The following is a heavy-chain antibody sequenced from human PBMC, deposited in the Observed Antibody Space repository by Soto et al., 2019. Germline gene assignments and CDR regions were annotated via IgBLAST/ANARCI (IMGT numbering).Heavy chain of an antibody. D-gene: IGHD3-16*01. CDR1: GYTFTNYD. CDR2: MNPDSGNT. CDR3: ARGRFRRTWFDP. Sequence: QVQLVQSGAEVKKPGASVKVSCKASGYTFTNYDIHWVRQATGQGLEWMGWMNPDSGNTGQSKQLQGRVSMTSDTSISTAYMEMSSLRSEDTAVYYWARGRFRRTWFDPWGQGTLVTVSS. V-gene: IGHV1-8*01. J-gene: IGHJ5*02.